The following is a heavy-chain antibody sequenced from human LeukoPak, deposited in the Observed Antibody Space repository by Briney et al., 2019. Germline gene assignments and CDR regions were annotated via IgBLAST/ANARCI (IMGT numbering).Heavy chain of an antibody. J-gene: IGHJ5*02. V-gene: IGHV5-51*01. CDR3: ARLEFGGLYT. Sequence: GESLQISCKGSGYSFTSYWIGWVRQMPGKGLEWMGIIYAADSDTRYSPSFQGQVTISADKSISTAYLQWSGLQASDTAMYYCARLEFGGLYTWGQGTLVTVSS. CDR2: IYAADSDT. CDR1: GYSFTSYW. D-gene: IGHD3-10*01.